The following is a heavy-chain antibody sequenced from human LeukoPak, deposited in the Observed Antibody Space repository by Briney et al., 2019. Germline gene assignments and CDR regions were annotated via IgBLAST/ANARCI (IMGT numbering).Heavy chain of an antibody. V-gene: IGHV3-13*01. J-gene: IGHJ2*01. CDR2: IGTEDDT. CDR3: ARGLFVLVPSLERWYFDL. Sequence: GGSLRLSCTASGFTLRNYDMHWVRQTTEKWLEWVSGIGTEDDTFYPDSVKGRFTISRENAENSFYLQMNSLRAGDTAVYYCARGLFVLVPSLERWYFDLWGRGTLVTVSS. CDR1: GFTLRNYD. D-gene: IGHD2-8*02.